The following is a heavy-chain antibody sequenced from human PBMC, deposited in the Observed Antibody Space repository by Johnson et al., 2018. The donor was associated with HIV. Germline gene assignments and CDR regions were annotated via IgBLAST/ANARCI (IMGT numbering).Heavy chain of an antibody. D-gene: IGHD1-26*01. J-gene: IGHJ3*02. CDR3: ARGWVGATLRAFDI. Sequence: QVQLVESGGDLVKPGGSLRLSCEVSGFIFSKYNMAWIRQAPGKGLECLSYITSSGSSVYYTDSVKGRFTISRHNAKNSLYLQMNSLRAEDTAMYYCARGWVGATLRAFDIWGQGTMVTVSS. CDR1: GFIFSKYN. V-gene: IGHV3-11*01. CDR2: ITSSGSSV.